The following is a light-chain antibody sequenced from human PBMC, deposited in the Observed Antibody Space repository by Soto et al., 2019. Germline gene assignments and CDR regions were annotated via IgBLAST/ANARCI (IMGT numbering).Light chain of an antibody. CDR3: QQYGSSPNT. CDR1: QSVSSSY. J-gene: IGKJ2*01. V-gene: IGKV3-20*01. Sequence: EIVLTQSSGTLSLSPGERATLSCRASQSVSSSYLAWYQQKPGQAPRLLIYGASSSATGIPDRFSGSGSGTDLTLTISRLEPEDFAVYYCQQYGSSPNTFGQGTKLEIK. CDR2: GAS.